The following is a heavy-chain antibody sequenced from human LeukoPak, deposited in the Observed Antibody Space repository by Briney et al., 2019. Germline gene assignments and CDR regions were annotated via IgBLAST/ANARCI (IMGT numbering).Heavy chain of an antibody. Sequence: ASVEVSCKASGYTFTSYDINWVRQATGQGLEWTGWMNPNSGNTGYAQKFQGRVTMTRNTSISTAYMELSSLRSEDTAVYYCARGGDSEGYFDYWGQGTLVTVSS. D-gene: IGHD4-11*01. CDR3: ARGGDSEGYFDY. J-gene: IGHJ4*02. CDR1: GYTFTSYD. V-gene: IGHV1-8*01. CDR2: MNPNSGNT.